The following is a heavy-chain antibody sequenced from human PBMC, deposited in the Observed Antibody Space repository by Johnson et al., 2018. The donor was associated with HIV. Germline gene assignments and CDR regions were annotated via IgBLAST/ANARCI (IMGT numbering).Heavy chain of an antibody. D-gene: IGHD6-6*01. Sequence: EQLVESGGGVVQPGGSLRLSCAASGFTFSDYYMTWIRQAPGKGLEWVSYISGSGNIIYYTDSLKGRFTISRDNAKNTLYLQLNSLRVEDTAIYYCARAQLLADDAFNNWGQGTMVTVSS. CDR2: ISGSGNII. CDR1: GFTFSDYY. CDR3: ARAQLLADDAFNN. J-gene: IGHJ3*02. V-gene: IGHV3-11*04.